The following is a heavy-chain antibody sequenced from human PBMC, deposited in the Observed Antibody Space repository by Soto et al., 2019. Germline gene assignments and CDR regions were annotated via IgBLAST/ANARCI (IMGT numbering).Heavy chain of an antibody. CDR1: GFTFDDYA. J-gene: IGHJ4*02. CDR3: AKSGVGATTPDYFDY. V-gene: IGHV3-9*01. D-gene: IGHD1-26*01. Sequence: GGSLRLSCAASGFTFDDYAMHWVRQAPGKGLEWVSGISWNSGSIGYADSVKGRFTISRDNAKNSLYLQMNSLRAEDTALYYCAKSGVGATTPDYFDYWSQGTLVTVSS. CDR2: ISWNSGSI.